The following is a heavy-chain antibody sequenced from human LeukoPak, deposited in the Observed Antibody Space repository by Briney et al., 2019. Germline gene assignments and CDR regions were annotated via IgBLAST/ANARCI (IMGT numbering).Heavy chain of an antibody. D-gene: IGHD4/OR15-4a*01. CDR1: GFTFSDCY. Sequence: PGGSLRLSCAASGFTFSDCYMSWIRQAPGKGLEWVSFISSSSSYTNYADSVKGRFTISRDNAKNSLYLQMNSLRGEDTAVYYCARDLHGAKWFDPWGQGTLVTVSS. CDR2: ISSSSSYT. V-gene: IGHV3-11*05. J-gene: IGHJ5*02. CDR3: ARDLHGAKWFDP.